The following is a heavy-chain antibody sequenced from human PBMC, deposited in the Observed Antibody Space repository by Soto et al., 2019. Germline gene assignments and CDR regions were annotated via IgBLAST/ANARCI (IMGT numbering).Heavy chain of an antibody. J-gene: IGHJ4*02. Sequence: PSETLSLTCTVAGGSFSTYYWSWIRQPPGKGLEWIGYFYYGGSTNYNPSLKSRVTISVDTSKNQFSLKLSSVTAADTAVYYCARNFGHYDILTGHHTLYYFESRGQGTLVTVSS. CDR1: GGSFSTYY. CDR2: FYYGGST. D-gene: IGHD3-9*01. CDR3: ARNFGHYDILTGHHTLYYFES. V-gene: IGHV4-59*08.